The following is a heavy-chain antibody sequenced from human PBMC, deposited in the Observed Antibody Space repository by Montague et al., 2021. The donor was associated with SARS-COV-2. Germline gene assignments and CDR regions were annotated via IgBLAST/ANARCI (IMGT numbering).Heavy chain of an antibody. V-gene: IGHV4-4*02. CDR1: GASNSADDR. J-gene: IGHJ4*02. CDR3: ARKGSGRSDLAY. Sequence: SETLSLTCVRFGASNSADDRWTRLLQPTDNRLAWVGEFYHTGSTKYKPSLKSRVSMSVDKSWNQFSLRLTSVTAADTAIYYCARKGSGRSDLAYWGQGTLVTVSS. CDR2: FYHTGST. D-gene: IGHD1-26*01.